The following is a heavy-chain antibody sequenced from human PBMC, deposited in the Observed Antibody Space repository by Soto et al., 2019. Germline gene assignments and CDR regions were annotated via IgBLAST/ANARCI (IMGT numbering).Heavy chain of an antibody. J-gene: IGHJ4*02. CDR3: ARDIVVVPAAIPYYFDY. Sequence: ASVKVSCKASGYTFTSYAMHWVRQAPGQRLEWMGWINAGNGNTKYSRKFQGRVTITRDTSASTAYMELSSLRSEDTAVYYCARDIVVVPAAIPYYFDYWGQGTLVTVSS. CDR2: INAGNGNT. V-gene: IGHV1-3*01. CDR1: GYTFTSYA. D-gene: IGHD2-2*01.